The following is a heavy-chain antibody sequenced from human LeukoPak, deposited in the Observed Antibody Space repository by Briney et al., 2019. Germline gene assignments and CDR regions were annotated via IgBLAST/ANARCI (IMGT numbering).Heavy chain of an antibody. CDR1: GYTFTNFG. D-gene: IGHD3-10*01. V-gene: IGHV7-4-1*02. CDR2: INTDTGIS. Sequence: GASVKVSCTASGYTFTNFGINWVRLAPGQGLEWMGWINTDTGISTYAQGLTGRFVFSLDTSVNTAYLQISSLKAEDAAVYYCAKIYGSGGHWGQGTLVTVSS. CDR3: AKIYGSGGH. J-gene: IGHJ4*02.